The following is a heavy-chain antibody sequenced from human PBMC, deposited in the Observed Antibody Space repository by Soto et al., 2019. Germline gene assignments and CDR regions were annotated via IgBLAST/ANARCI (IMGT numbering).Heavy chain of an antibody. V-gene: IGHV4-39*01. D-gene: IGHD2-15*01. CDR1: GGSISSSRYY. Sequence: PSETLSLTCTVSGGSISSSRYYWGWIRQPPGKGLEWIGSIYYSGSTYYNPSLKSRVTISVDTSKNQFSLKLSSVTAADTAVYYCARHVVVVAAIGYWGQGTLVTVSS. CDR3: ARHVVVVAAIGY. J-gene: IGHJ4*02. CDR2: IYYSGST.